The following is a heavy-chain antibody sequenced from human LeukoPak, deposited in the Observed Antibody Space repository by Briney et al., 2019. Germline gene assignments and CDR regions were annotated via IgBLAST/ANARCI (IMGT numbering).Heavy chain of an antibody. D-gene: IGHD5-18*01. CDR1: GGSISSSSYY. Sequence: SETLSLTCTVSGGSISSSSYYWGWIRQPPGKGLEWIVSIYYSGSTYYNPSLKSRVTISVDTSKNQFSLKLSSVTAADTAVYYCARQWIQLSSSNYFDYWGQGTLVTVSS. CDR3: ARQWIQLSSSNYFDY. J-gene: IGHJ4*02. CDR2: IYYSGST. V-gene: IGHV4-39*01.